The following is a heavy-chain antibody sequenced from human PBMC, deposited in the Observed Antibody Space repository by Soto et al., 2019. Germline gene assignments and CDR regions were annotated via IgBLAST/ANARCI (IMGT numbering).Heavy chain of an antibody. J-gene: IGHJ4*02. CDR2: TSYDGSIR. V-gene: IGHV3-30*18. CDR1: GFTFSNYG. CDR3: AQDRLAYCGGDCYWVDY. D-gene: IGHD2-21*02. Sequence: QVQLVESGGGVVQPGRSLRLSCAASGFTFSNYGMHWVRQAPGKGLEWVAVTSYDGSIRYYAGSVKGRFTISRDNSKNTLSLQINSLRTEDTAVYYCAQDRLAYCGGDCYWVDYWGQGTLLTVSS.